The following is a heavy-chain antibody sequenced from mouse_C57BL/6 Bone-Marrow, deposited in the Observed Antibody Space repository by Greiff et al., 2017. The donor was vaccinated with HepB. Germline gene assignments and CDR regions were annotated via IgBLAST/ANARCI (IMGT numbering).Heavy chain of an antibody. CDR3: AKTGNYDGDY. CDR2: INPYNGGT. CDR1: GYTFTDYY. Sequence: VQLQQSGPVLVKPGASVKMSCKASGYTFTDYYMNWVKQSNGKSLEWIGVINPYNGGTSYNQKFKGKATLTVDKSSSTAYMELNSLTSEDSAVYYCAKTGNYDGDYWGQGTTLTVSS. J-gene: IGHJ2*01. D-gene: IGHD2-1*01. V-gene: IGHV1-19*01.